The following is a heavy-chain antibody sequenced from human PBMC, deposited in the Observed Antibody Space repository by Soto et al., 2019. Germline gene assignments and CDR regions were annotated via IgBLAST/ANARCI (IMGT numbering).Heavy chain of an antibody. CDR3: VSQRTTVLTQAYFDY. D-gene: IGHD4-17*01. Sequence: SETLSLTCTVSGGSVTNSSYYWCWIRQSPGQGLEWIGSVYYRGRSYSKSSVKSRVTISVDTSKNQFSLNFTSVTASDTALYYCVSQRTTVLTQAYFDYWGPGALVTVSS. CDR1: GGSVTNSSYY. J-gene: IGHJ4*02. CDR2: VYYRGRS. V-gene: IGHV4-39*01.